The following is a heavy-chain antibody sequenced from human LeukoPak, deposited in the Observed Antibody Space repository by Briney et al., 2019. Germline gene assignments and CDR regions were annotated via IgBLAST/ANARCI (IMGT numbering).Heavy chain of an antibody. CDR3: AGVGSSSYIYYMDV. CDR2: ISSSSTI. CDR1: GFTFSSYA. J-gene: IGHJ6*03. D-gene: IGHD2-2*02. Sequence: GGSLRLSCAASGFTFSSYAMSWVRQAPGKGLEWVSYISSSSTIYYADSVKGRFTISRDNAKNSLYLQMNSLRAEDTAVYYCAGVGSSSYIYYMDVWGKGTTVTVSS. V-gene: IGHV3-48*04.